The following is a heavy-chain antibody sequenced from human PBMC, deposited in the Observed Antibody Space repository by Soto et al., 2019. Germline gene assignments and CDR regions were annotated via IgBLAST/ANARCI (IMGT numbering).Heavy chain of an antibody. Sequence: EVQLVESGGGLVQPGRSLRLSCVASGFTSDDYAMYWVRQAPGKGLEWVSGISWTSGNIHYADAVRGRFTISRDNAKKSLHLQMTSLRVEHTALYYCAKDAVARSYDNWIDSWGQGTLVIVSS. D-gene: IGHD6-19*01. CDR1: GFTSDDYA. CDR2: ISWTSGNI. V-gene: IGHV3-9*02. J-gene: IGHJ5*01. CDR3: AKDAVARSYDNWIDS.